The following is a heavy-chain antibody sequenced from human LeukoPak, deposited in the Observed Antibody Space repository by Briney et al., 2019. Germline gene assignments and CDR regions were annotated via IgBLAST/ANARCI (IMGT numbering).Heavy chain of an antibody. CDR1: GGSFSGYY. D-gene: IGHD4-17*01. Sequence: SETLSLTCAVYGGSFSGYYWSWIRQPPGKGLEWIGEINHSGSTNYNPSLKSRVTISVDTSKNQFSLELNSVTAADTAVYYCARHATVTSFTFAHWGQGTLVTVSS. J-gene: IGHJ4*02. V-gene: IGHV4-34*01. CDR3: ARHATVTSFTFAH. CDR2: INHSGST.